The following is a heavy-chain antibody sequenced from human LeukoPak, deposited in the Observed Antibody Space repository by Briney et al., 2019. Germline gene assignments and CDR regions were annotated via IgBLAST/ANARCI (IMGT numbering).Heavy chain of an antibody. CDR3: ARARYNWFDP. CDR1: GGSTSSYY. V-gene: IGHV4-59*01. Sequence: SETLSLTCTVSGGSTSSYYWSWIRQPPGKGLEWIGYIYYSGSTNYDPSLKSRVTISVDTSKNQFSLRLSSVTAEDTAVYYCARARYNWFDPWGHGTLVTVSS. J-gene: IGHJ5*02. CDR2: IYYSGST.